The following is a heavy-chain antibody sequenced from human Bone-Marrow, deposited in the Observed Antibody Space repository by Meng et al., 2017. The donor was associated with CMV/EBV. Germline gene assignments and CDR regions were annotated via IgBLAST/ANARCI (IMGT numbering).Heavy chain of an antibody. D-gene: IGHD3-22*01. Sequence: YTFTGYYMHWVRQAPGQGLEWMRWINPNSGGTNYAQKFQGRVTMTRDTSISTAYMELSRLRSDDTAVYYCARDPPSGYYDSSGYPYYWGQGTLVTVSS. V-gene: IGHV1-2*02. J-gene: IGHJ4*02. CDR3: ARDPPSGYYDSSGYPYY. CDR1: YTFTGYY. CDR2: INPNSGGT.